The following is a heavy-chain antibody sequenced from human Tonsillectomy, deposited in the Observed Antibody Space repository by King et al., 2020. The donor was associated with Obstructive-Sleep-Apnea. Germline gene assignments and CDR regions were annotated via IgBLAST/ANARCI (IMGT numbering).Heavy chain of an antibody. V-gene: IGHV3-13*04. Sequence: VQLVQSGGGLVQPGGSLRLSCAASGFTFSSYDMHWVRQATGKGLEWVSAIGTAGDTYYPGSVKGRFTISRENAKNSLYLQMNSLRAGDTAVYYCARSVRGYCSGGSCPYFDYWGQGTLVTVSS. J-gene: IGHJ4*02. D-gene: IGHD2-15*01. CDR2: IGTAGDT. CDR1: GFTFSSYD. CDR3: ARSVRGYCSGGSCPYFDY.